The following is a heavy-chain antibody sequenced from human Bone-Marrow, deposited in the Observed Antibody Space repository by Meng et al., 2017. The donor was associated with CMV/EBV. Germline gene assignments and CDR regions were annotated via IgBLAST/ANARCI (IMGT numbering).Heavy chain of an antibody. CDR3: AKSSSGYSLDY. V-gene: IGHV3-64*02. J-gene: IGHJ4*02. Sequence: GESLKISCAASGFTFSSYAMHWVRQAPGKGLEYVSAISSNGGSTYYADSVKGRFTISRDNSKNTLYLQMGSLRAEDMAVYYCAKSSSGYSLDYWGQGALVTVSS. CDR2: ISSNGGST. CDR1: GFTFSSYA. D-gene: IGHD3-22*01.